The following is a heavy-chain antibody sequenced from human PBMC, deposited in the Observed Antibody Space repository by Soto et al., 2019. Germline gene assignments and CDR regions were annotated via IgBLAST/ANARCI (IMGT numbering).Heavy chain of an antibody. CDR3: ATTPLKRYCSGGTCYRLDY. J-gene: IGHJ4*02. Sequence: ASVKVSCKASGDTFTSFDINWVRQATGQGPEWMGWMNPNSGNTGYAQKFQGRVTMTRNTSISTAYMELSSLRSEDTAVYHCATTPLKRYCSGGTCYRLDYWGQGTLVTVSS. CDR2: MNPNSGNT. D-gene: IGHD2-15*01. CDR1: GDTFTSFD. V-gene: IGHV1-8*01.